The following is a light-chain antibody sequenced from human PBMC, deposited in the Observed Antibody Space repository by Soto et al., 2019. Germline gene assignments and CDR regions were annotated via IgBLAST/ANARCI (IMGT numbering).Light chain of an antibody. Sequence: DIQMTQSPSTLSASIGDRVTITCRASQSINNWLAWYQQKPGKAPKLLIYKASSLESGVPSRFSGRGSGTEFTLTITILQPDDFATYYCQQYHSYSAFGQGTKVELK. J-gene: IGKJ1*01. CDR2: KAS. V-gene: IGKV1-5*03. CDR3: QQYHSYSA. CDR1: QSINNW.